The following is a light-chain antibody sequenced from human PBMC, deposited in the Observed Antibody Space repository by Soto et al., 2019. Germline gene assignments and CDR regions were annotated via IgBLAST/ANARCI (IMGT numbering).Light chain of an antibody. CDR3: QQYFGWPPMT. V-gene: IGKV3-15*01. CDR2: GAS. Sequence: EVVMTQSPATLSASPGERATLSCWASETVATNLAWYQQKPGQAPRLLISGASTRAAGISDRFRGSGSGTEFTLTISSLRSEDSGIYYCQQYFGWPPMTFVQGTKVEI. CDR1: ETVATN. J-gene: IGKJ1*01.